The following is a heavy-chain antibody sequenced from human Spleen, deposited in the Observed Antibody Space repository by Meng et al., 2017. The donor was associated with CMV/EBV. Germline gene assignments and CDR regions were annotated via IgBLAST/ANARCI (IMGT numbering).Heavy chain of an antibody. CDR1: SGSISSGGYY. CDR2: IFYSGHT. CDR3: ARQADLEWELDY. J-gene: IGHJ4*02. D-gene: IGHD1-26*01. Sequence: SETLSLTCTVSSGSISSGGYYWGWVRQSPGKGLEWIGSIFYSGHTYYSASLESRVTISVDTSKNQFSLRVTSVTAADTAVYYCARQADLEWELDYWGQGVLVTVSS. V-gene: IGHV4-39*01.